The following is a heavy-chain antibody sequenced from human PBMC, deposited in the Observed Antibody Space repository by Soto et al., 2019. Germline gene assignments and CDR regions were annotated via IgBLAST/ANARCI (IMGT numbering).Heavy chain of an antibody. Sequence: EVQLVESGGGLVQPGGSLRLSCAASGFAFRSYWMHWVRQAPGKGLVWVSRINNDETTTNYADSVKGRFTISRDNAENTLYLQMNRLGVENTAVYYCAGGVVGGFIVHWGQGTLVTVSS. V-gene: IGHV3-74*01. CDR3: AGGVVGGFIVH. CDR2: INNDETTT. D-gene: IGHD3-16*01. CDR1: GFAFRSYW. J-gene: IGHJ5*02.